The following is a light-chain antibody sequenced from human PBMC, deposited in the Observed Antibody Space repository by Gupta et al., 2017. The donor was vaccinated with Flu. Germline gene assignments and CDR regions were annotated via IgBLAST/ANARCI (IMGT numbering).Light chain of an antibody. CDR3: CSYTTIYTRI. V-gene: IGLV2-14*01. J-gene: IGLJ1*01. CDR2: AVS. Sequence: QSALTQPASVSGSPGQSITISCTGTSSDVGRYDYVSWFQQHPGKAPKLMIYAVSNRPLGVSDRFSGSKSGNTASLIISGLQAEDEADYYCCSYTTIYTRIFGTGTKVTVL. CDR1: SSDVGRYDY.